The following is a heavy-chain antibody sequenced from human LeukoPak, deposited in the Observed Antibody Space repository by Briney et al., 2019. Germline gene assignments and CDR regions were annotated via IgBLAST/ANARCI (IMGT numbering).Heavy chain of an antibody. CDR2: INHSGST. CDR1: GGSFSGYH. J-gene: IGHJ5*02. D-gene: IGHD2-2*01. V-gene: IGHV4-34*01. Sequence: NPSETLSLTCAVYGGSFSGYHWSWIRQPPGKGLEWIGEINHSGSTNYNPSLKSRVTVSVDTSKNQFSLKLSSVSAADTAVYYCARGRTSPQWIKVPAANHPGARNNWFDPWGQGTLVTVSS. CDR3: ARGRTSPQWIKVPAANHPGARNNWFDP.